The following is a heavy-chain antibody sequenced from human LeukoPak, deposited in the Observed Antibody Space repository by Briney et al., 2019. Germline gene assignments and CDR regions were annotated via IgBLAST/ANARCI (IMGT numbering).Heavy chain of an antibody. Sequence: SETLSLTCTVSGGSMSYYYWSWIRQPPGEGLEWIGYIYYSGDTNYSPSLKSRVTISIDTSKKHFSLKLSSVTAADTAVYYCARTDMYYPYDTFDIWGQGTMVTVSS. CDR3: ARTDMYYPYDTFDI. CDR2: IYYSGDT. CDR1: GGSMSYYY. J-gene: IGHJ3*02. V-gene: IGHV4-59*12. D-gene: IGHD2-8*01.